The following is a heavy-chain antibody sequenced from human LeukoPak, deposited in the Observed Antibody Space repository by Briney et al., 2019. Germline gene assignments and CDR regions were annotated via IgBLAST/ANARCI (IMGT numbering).Heavy chain of an antibody. CDR1: GFSFSTYS. CDR2: ITGSGANT. CDR3: YYYDSSGFYPQTKIDY. D-gene: IGHD3-22*01. J-gene: IGHJ4*02. V-gene: IGHV3-23*01. Sequence: GGSLTLSCAGSGFSFSTYSVNWVRQAPGKGLEWVSGITGSGANTYYADSVKGRFTISRDNSRNTLYLRMNSLRAEDTAVSYCYYYDSSGFYPQTKIDYWGQGTLVTVSS.